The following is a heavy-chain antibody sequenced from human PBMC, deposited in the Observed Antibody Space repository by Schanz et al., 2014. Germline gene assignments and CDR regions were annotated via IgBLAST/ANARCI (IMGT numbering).Heavy chain of an antibody. Sequence: QVQLVESGGGVVQPGRSLRLSCAASGFPFSSYTMHWVRQAPGKGLEWVATISYDGGSKYFADSVKGRFTVSRDNSKNTLFLQMYSLRREDKALYYCAREYSVSWYYFDYWGQGTLVTVSS. J-gene: IGHJ4*02. CDR3: AREYSVSWYYFDY. V-gene: IGHV3-30*04. CDR1: GFPFSSYT. D-gene: IGHD5-12*01. CDR2: ISYDGGSK.